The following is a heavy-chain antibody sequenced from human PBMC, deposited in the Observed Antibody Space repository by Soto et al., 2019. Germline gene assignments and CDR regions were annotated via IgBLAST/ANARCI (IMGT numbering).Heavy chain of an antibody. CDR1: GFTFSNYG. CDR2: ISYDGSNK. D-gene: IGHD6-19*01. J-gene: IGHJ4*02. Sequence: GGSLRLSCAASGFTFSNYGMHWVRQAPGKGLEWVAVISYDGSNKYYADSVKGRFTISRDNSKNTLYLQMNSLRAEDTAVYYCAKGVAVAGTIDYWGQGTLVTVSS. V-gene: IGHV3-30*18. CDR3: AKGVAVAGTIDY.